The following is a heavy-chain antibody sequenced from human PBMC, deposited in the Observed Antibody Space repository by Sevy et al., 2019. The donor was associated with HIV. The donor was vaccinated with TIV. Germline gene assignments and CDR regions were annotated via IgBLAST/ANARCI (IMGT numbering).Heavy chain of an antibody. V-gene: IGHV3-30*18. D-gene: IGHD1-26*01. Sequence: GGSLRLSCAASGFTFSSYGMHWVRQAPGKGLEWVAVISYDGSNKYYADSVKGRFTISRDNSKNTLYLQMNSLRAEDTAVYYCAKDLGANYYYDMDVWGQGTTVTISS. J-gene: IGHJ6*02. CDR1: GFTFSSYG. CDR3: AKDLGANYYYDMDV. CDR2: ISYDGSNK.